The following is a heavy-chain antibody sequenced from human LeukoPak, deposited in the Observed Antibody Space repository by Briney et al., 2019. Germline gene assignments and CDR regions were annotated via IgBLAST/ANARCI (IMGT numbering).Heavy chain of an antibody. CDR2: IYPGDSDT. CDR1: GYSFTNYW. J-gene: IGHJ4*02. Sequence: GGSLQISCQGSGYSFTNYWIGWVRQLPGKGLEWMGIIYPGDSDTIYSPSLQGQVTISADKSIITAYLQWGRLKPSDTAMYYCARHWNNVGFDYWGLGTLVTVSS. CDR3: ARHWNNVGFDY. V-gene: IGHV5-51*01. D-gene: IGHD1/OR15-1a*01.